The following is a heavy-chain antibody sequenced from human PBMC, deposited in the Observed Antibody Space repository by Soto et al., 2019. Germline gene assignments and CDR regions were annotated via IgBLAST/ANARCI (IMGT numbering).Heavy chain of an antibody. CDR1: GFTFRNYD. J-gene: IGHJ6*02. CDR3: ARTDRDFYGLDV. V-gene: IGHV3-13*05. Sequence: EVQLVESGGGLVQPGGSLRLSCEASGFTFRNYDMHWVRQGTGKGLEWVSGISAAGDPDYADYVEGRFTISRENDQNSFFLQMNSLRVGDTAVYYCARTDRDFYGLDVWGQGTTVIVSS. CDR2: ISAAGDP.